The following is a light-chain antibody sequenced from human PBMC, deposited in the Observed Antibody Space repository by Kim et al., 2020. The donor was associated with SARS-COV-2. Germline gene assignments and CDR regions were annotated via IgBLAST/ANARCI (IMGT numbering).Light chain of an antibody. CDR1: HDISVY. V-gene: IGKV1-27*01. Sequence: DIQMTQSPSALSASVGDRVTITCRASHDISVYLAWYQHKPGKAPKVLVYAASALHSGAPSRFSGSGSGTHFTLTISNLQPEDVATYYCLKHSSAPWTFGQGTKVEIK. J-gene: IGKJ1*01. CDR3: LKHSSAPWT. CDR2: AAS.